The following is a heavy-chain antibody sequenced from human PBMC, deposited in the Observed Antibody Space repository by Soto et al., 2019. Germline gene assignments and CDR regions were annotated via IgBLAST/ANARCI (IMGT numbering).Heavy chain of an antibody. CDR3: ARVYRKGYPGAPDY. CDR2: INHSGST. V-gene: IGHV4-34*01. CDR1: GGSFSGYY. J-gene: IGHJ4*02. Sequence: QVQLQQWGAGLLKPSETLSLTCAVYGGSFSGYYWSWIRQPPGKGLEWIGEINHSGSTNYNPSLKSRVTISVDTSKNQFSLKLSSVTAADTAVYYCARVYRKGYPGAPDYWGQGTLVTVSS. D-gene: IGHD2-15*01.